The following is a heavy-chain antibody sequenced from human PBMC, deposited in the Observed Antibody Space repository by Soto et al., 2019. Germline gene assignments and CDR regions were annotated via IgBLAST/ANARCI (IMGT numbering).Heavy chain of an antibody. CDR3: ATSTTVTLIWNY. D-gene: IGHD4-17*01. J-gene: IGHJ4*02. CDR1: GGSISSYY. V-gene: IGHV4-59*01. CDR2: IYYSGST. Sequence: SETLSLTCTVSGGSISSYYSSWIRQPPGKGLEWIGYIYYSGSTNYNPSLKSRVTISVDTSKNQFSLKLSSVTAADTAVYYCATSTTVTLIWNYWGQGTMVTVYS.